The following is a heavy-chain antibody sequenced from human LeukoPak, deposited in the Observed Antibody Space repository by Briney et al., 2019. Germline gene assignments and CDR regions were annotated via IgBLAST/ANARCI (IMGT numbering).Heavy chain of an antibody. CDR1: GYTFTSYY. V-gene: IGHV1-2*02. CDR2: INPNSGGT. D-gene: IGHD4-23*01. Sequence: ASVKVSCKASGYTFTSYYMHWVRQAPGQGLEWMGWINPNSGGTNYAQKFQGRVTMTRDTSISTAYMELSRLRSDDTAVYYCARRAVVTLYYGMDVWGQGTTVTVSS. J-gene: IGHJ6*02. CDR3: ARRAVVTLYYGMDV.